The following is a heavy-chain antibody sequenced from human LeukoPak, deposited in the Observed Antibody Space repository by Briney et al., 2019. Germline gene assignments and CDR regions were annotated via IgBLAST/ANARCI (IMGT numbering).Heavy chain of an antibody. CDR3: ARDRTERYGSGSYSEYYYYYMDV. V-gene: IGHV1-46*01. CDR1: GYTFTGYY. CDR2: INPSGGST. Sequence: ASVKVSCKASGYTFTGYYMHWVRQAPGQGLEWMGIINPSGGSTSYAQKFQGRVTMTRDMSTSTVYMELSSLRSEDTAVYYCARDRTERYGSGSYSEYYYYYMDVWGKGTTVTVSS. D-gene: IGHD3-10*01. J-gene: IGHJ6*03.